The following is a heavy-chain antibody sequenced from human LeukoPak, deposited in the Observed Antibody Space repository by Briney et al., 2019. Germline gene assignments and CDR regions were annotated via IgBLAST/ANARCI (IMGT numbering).Heavy chain of an antibody. CDR2: INHSGST. CDR3: ARGGFALGYCSGGSCYWTFDY. V-gene: IGHV4-34*01. D-gene: IGHD2-15*01. Sequence: SETLSLTCAVYGGSFSGYYWSWIRQPPGKGLEWIGKINHSGSTNYNPSLKSRVTISVDTSKNQFSLKLSSVTAADTAVYYCARGGFALGYCSGGSCYWTFDYWGQGTLVTVSS. J-gene: IGHJ4*02. CDR1: GGSFSGYY.